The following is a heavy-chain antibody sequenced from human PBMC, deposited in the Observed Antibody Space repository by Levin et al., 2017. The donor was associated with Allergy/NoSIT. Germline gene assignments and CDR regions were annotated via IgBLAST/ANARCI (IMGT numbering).Heavy chain of an antibody. V-gene: IGHV3-30-3*01. CDR2: VSSTGDIT. CDR1: GFTFGTYA. Sequence: GESLKISCEASGFTFGTYAMHWVRQAPGKGLEWVAVVSSTGDITVYSDSMKGRFTISRDNAKNTLYLQMHSLGVEDTAVYYCAGDPIGGIPDYFDLWGQGTLVTVSS. CDR3: AGDPIGGIPDYFDL. J-gene: IGHJ4*02. D-gene: IGHD3-16*01.